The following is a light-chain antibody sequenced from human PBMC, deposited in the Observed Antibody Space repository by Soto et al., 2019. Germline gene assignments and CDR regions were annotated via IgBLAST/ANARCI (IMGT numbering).Light chain of an antibody. J-gene: IGKJ3*01. CDR1: QSVSSY. CDR3: QRRSNWPGT. V-gene: IGKV3-11*01. Sequence: EIVLTQSPATLSLSPGERATLSCRASQSVSSYLAWYQQKPGQAPRLLIYDASNRATGIPARFSGSGSGTGFTLTISGLEPEDFAVYYCQRRSNWPGTFGPGTKVDIK. CDR2: DAS.